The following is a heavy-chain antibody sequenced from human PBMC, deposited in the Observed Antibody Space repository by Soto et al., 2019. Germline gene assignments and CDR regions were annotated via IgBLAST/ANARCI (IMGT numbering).Heavy chain of an antibody. CDR2: IRSKAYGGTT. V-gene: IGHV3-49*04. CDR1: GFTFGDYA. CDR3: TSGSYYVVNYYYGMDV. J-gene: IGHJ6*02. Sequence: GGSLRLSCTASGFTFGDYAMSWVRQAPGKGLEWVGFIRSKAYGGTTEYAASVKGRFTISRDDSKSIAYLQMNSLKTEDTAVYYCTSGSYYVVNYYYGMDVWGQGT. D-gene: IGHD1-26*01.